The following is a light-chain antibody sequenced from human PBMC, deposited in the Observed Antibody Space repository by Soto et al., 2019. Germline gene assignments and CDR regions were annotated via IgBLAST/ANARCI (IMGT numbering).Light chain of an antibody. CDR3: QHFGGTTFT. CDR1: QSVSSSY. Sequence: EIVLTQSPGTLSLSPGERATLSCRASQSVSSSYIAWYQQKRGQAPRRLIYGASIRATGIPDRFSGSGSGTDFTLTISRLEPEDFAVYYCQHFGGTTFTFGQGTRLEIK. V-gene: IGKV3-20*01. J-gene: IGKJ5*01. CDR2: GAS.